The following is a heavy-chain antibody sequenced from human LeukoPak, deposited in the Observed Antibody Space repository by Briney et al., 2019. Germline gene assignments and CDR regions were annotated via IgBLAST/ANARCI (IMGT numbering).Heavy chain of an antibody. J-gene: IGHJ4*02. Sequence: SETLSLTCSVSGGSISTYYWSWIRQPPGKGLEWIGEINHSGSTNYNPSLKSRVTISVDTSKNQFSLKLSSVTAADTAVYYCARDPVTKGYWGQGTLVTVSS. CDR2: INHSGST. D-gene: IGHD4-17*01. CDR3: ARDPVTKGY. CDR1: GGSISTYY. V-gene: IGHV4-34*01.